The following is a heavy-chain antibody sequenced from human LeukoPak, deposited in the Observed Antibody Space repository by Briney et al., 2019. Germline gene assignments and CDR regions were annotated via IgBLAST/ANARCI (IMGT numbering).Heavy chain of an antibody. CDR1: GGSISSSSYY. CDR3: AGTMVRGVIGAFDI. J-gene: IGHJ3*02. D-gene: IGHD3-10*01. CDR2: IYYSGST. V-gene: IGHV4-39*01. Sequence: SETLSLTFTVSGGSISSSSYYWGWIRQPPGKGLEWIGSIYYSGSTYYNPSLKSRVTISVDTSKNQISLKLSSVTAADTAVYYCAGTMVRGVIGAFDIWGQGTMVTVSS.